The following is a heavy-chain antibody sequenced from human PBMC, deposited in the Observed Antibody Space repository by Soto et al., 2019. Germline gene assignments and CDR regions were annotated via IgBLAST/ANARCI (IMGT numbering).Heavy chain of an antibody. CDR2: IPYDGSNK. D-gene: IGHD3-22*01. CDR1: GFTFSSYA. CDR3: ASQVVIDAFDI. Sequence: QVQLVESGGGVVQPGRSLRLSCAASGFTFSSYAMHWVRQAPGKGLEWVAVIPYDGSNKYYADSVKGRFTISRDNSKNTLYLQMNSLRAEDTAVYYCASQVVIDAFDIWGQGTMVTVSS. V-gene: IGHV3-30-3*01. J-gene: IGHJ3*02.